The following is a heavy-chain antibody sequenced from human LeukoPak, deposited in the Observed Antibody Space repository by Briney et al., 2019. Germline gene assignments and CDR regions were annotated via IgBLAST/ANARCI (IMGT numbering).Heavy chain of an antibody. V-gene: IGHV3-23*01. Sequence: GGSLRLSCAASGFTFSSYAMSWVRQAPGKGLEWVSAISGSGGSTYFADSVKGRFTISRDNSKNTLYLHMNRLRAEDTAVYYCAKLPPTEQYYFDSWGQGTLVTVSS. CDR1: GFTFSSYA. CDR2: ISGSGGST. CDR3: AKLPPTEQYYFDS. D-gene: IGHD6-19*01. J-gene: IGHJ4*02.